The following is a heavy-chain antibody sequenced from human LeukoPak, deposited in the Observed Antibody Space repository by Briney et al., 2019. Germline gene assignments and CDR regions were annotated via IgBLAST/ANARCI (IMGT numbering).Heavy chain of an antibody. CDR3: ARDPSGSGYSDY. CDR2: IKQDGSEK. Sequence: GGSLRLSCAASGFTFSSYWVSWVRQAPGKGLEWVANIKQDGSEKYYVDSVKGRFTISRDNAKNSLYLQMNSLRAEDTAVYYCARDPSGSGYSDYWGQGTLVTVHS. D-gene: IGHD3-3*01. V-gene: IGHV3-7*01. CDR1: GFTFSSYW. J-gene: IGHJ4*02.